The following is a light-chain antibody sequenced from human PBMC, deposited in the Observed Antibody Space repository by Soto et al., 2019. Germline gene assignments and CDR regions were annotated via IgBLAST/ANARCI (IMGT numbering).Light chain of an antibody. V-gene: IGLV4-60*02. CDR1: SGHSSYT. Sequence: QLVLTQSSSASAYLGSSVKLTCTLNSGHSSYTIAWHQQQPEKAPRYLMKLERSGTFDKGSGIPDRFSGSSSGADRYLTISNLQFEDEADYYCETWDSNTSVFGGGTKLTVL. J-gene: IGLJ2*01. CDR2: LERSGTF. CDR3: ETWDSNTSV.